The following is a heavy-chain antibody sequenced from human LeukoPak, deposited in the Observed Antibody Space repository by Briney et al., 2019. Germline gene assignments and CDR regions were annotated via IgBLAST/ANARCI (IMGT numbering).Heavy chain of an antibody. V-gene: IGHV6-1*01. CDR2: TYYRSKWYN. CDR3: ARELGYCSGGSCYSDWFDP. D-gene: IGHD2-15*01. Sequence: SQTLSLTCAISGDSVSSNSAAWNWIRQSPSRGLEWLGRTYYRSKWYNDYAVSVKSRITINPDTSKNQFSLQLNSVTPEDTAVYYCARELGYCSGGSCYSDWFDPWGQGTLVTVSS. CDR1: GDSVSSNSAA. J-gene: IGHJ5*02.